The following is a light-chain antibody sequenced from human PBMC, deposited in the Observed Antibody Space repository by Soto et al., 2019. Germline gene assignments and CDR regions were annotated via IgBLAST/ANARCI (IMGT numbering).Light chain of an antibody. J-gene: IGKJ5*01. CDR2: DAS. CDR1: QTVSSSL. V-gene: IGKV3-20*01. Sequence: EIVLTQSPDTLSLSPGERATLSCSASQTVSSSLLAWYQQRPGQAPSLLIYDASTRATGIPDRFSGSGSGTDFTLTISRLEPEDFALYHCQQYSNSPITFGQGTRLEIK. CDR3: QQYSNSPIT.